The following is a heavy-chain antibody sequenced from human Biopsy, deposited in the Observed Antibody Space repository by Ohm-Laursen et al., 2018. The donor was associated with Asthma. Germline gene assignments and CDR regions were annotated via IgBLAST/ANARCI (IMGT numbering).Heavy chain of an antibody. J-gene: IGHJ3*02. Sequence: TQTLTLTSTFSGFSLTTTGVGVAWIRQPPGKALEWLARIYWDDDKRYSSSLKSRLTITKDTSKNRVVLTMTNMDPVDTATYYCAHRLCIGGACYDAFDIWGQGTMVTVSS. V-gene: IGHV2-5*02. CDR2: IYWDDDK. CDR3: AHRLCIGGACYDAFDI. D-gene: IGHD2-8*02. CDR1: GFSLTTTGVG.